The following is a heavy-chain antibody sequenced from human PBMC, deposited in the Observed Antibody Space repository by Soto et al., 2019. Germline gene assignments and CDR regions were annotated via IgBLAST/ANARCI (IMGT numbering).Heavy chain of an antibody. D-gene: IGHD5-12*01. CDR3: AMGYSACLVPDY. CDR1: GGSISSHY. Sequence: QVQLQESGPGLVKPSETLSLTCNVSGGSISSHYWSWIRQPPGKGLEWIGYIYYNVHTKYNPSLQSRVXXXMDXSTNQCSLKLNSATAADTAVYYCAMGYSACLVPDYWGQGTLVTVSS. CDR2: IYYNVHT. V-gene: IGHV4-59*11. J-gene: IGHJ4*02.